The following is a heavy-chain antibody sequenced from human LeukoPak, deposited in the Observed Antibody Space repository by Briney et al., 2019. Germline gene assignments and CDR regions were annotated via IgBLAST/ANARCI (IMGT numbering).Heavy chain of an antibody. D-gene: IGHD1-1*01. Sequence: SGGSLRLSCAASGFTFSDYYMSWIRQAPGKGLEWVSYIGSSGNNIYYADSVEGRFTISRDNAKNSLYLQMNSLRVSDTAVYYCARVAQQSWVHYWGQRTLVTVSS. CDR1: GFTFSDYY. CDR3: ARVAQQSWVHY. J-gene: IGHJ4*02. CDR2: IGSSGNNI. V-gene: IGHV3-11*04.